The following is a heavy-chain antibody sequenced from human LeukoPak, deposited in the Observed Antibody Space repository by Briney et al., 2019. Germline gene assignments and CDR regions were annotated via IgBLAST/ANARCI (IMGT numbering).Heavy chain of an antibody. V-gene: IGHV4-59*02. CDR2: ISYSGST. D-gene: IGHD5-18*01. CDR1: GGSGSTHS. J-gene: IGHJ6*03. CDR3: ARSTRSFSYTYGDAYYYYHMDV. Sequence: PSETLSLTCTVSGGSGSTHSWSWIRQPPGPGLEWIGYISYSGSTSYNPSLKSRVTISVDPSKRQLSLKLRPVTAADAAVYYCARSTRSFSYTYGDAYYYYHMDVWGKGTTVIVS.